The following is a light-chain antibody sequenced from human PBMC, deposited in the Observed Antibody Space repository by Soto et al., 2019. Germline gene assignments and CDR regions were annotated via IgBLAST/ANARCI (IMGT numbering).Light chain of an antibody. J-gene: IGLJ1*01. CDR3: CSSAPESTYV. Sequence: QPALPQPASVSGSPGQSITISCTGTSSVVGAYNSVSWYQQHPHKAPQVIIYKGTQRPSGVSNRFSGSTSGNAASLTISGLQADDEADYFGCSSAPESTYVFGNGTRVTVL. CDR2: KGT. V-gene: IGLV2-23*01. CDR1: SSVVGAYNS.